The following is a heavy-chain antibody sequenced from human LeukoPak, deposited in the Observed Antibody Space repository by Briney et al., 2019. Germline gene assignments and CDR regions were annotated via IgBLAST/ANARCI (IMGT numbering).Heavy chain of an antibody. CDR3: AKDLPAAYFDY. Sequence: GGSLRLSCAASGFTFSSYSMNWVRQAPGKGLEWVAFIRNDGSTKFYADSVKGRFTISRDNSENTLNLQMNSLRAEDTAVYYCAKDLPAAYFDYWGQGTLVTVSS. D-gene: IGHD2-2*01. CDR1: GFTFSSYS. J-gene: IGHJ4*02. CDR2: IRNDGSTK. V-gene: IGHV3-30*02.